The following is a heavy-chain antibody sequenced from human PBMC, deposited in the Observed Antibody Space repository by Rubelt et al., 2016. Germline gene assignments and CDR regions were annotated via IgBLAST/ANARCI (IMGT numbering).Heavy chain of an antibody. Sequence: RLSCAVSEFTFSSYDMNWVRQAPGKGLEWVSYISTGISTSSYTIYYADSVKGRFTISRDNAKNSLYLQMNSLRAEDTAVYYCARSSVADEELDYWGQGTLVTVSS. V-gene: IGHV3-48*01. J-gene: IGHJ4*02. D-gene: IGHD3-10*01. CDR3: ARSSVADEELDY. CDR1: EFTFSSYD. CDR2: ISTGISTSSYTI.